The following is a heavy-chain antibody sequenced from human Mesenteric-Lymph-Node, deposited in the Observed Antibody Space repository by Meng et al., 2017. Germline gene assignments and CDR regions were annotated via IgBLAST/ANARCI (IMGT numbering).Heavy chain of an antibody. CDR1: GFTFSSYS. Sequence: GESLKISCAASGFTFSSYSMSWVRQAPGQGLEWVSVIYSGGSTYYADSVKGRFTISRDNSKNTLYLQMNSLRAEDTAVYYCAREVVAGGADYWGQGTLVTVSS. CDR2: IYSGGST. D-gene: IGHD2-15*01. V-gene: IGHV3-66*02. CDR3: AREVVAGGADY. J-gene: IGHJ4*02.